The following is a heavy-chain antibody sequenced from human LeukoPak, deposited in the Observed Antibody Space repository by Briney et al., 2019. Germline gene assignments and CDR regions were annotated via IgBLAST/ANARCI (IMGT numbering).Heavy chain of an antibody. V-gene: IGHV1-8*01. J-gene: IGHJ3*02. CDR3: ARRQLLGYAFDI. CDR1: GYTFTSYD. Sequence: ASVKVSCKAPGYTFTSYDINWVRQATGQGLEWMGWMNPNSGNTGYAQKFQGRVTMTRNTSISTAYMELSSLRSEDTAVYYCARRQLLGYAFDIWGQGTMVTVSS. CDR2: MNPNSGNT. D-gene: IGHD2-2*01.